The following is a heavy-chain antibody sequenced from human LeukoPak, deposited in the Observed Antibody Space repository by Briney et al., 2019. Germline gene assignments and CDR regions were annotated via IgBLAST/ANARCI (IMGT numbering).Heavy chain of an antibody. V-gene: IGHV3-21*01. CDR3: ARVTLTGYYAFDY. CDR1: GFTFSSYN. J-gene: IGHJ4*02. D-gene: IGHD3-9*01. Sequence: GGSLRLSCAASGFTFSSYNMNWVRQAPGKGLEWVSSISSSRSYIYYTDSVKGRFTISRDNAKNSLYLQMNSLRAEDTAVYYCARVTLTGYYAFDYWGQGTLVTVSS. CDR2: ISSSRSYI.